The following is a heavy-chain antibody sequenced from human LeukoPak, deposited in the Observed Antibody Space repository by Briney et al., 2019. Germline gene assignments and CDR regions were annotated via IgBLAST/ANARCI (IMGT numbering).Heavy chain of an antibody. J-gene: IGHJ4*02. D-gene: IGHD3-10*01. CDR1: GFTFSSHW. V-gene: IGHV3-74*01. CDR3: ARGHVPGSTRHWDF. CDR2: IRGDENEI. Sequence: GSLILSCEASGFTFSSHWMHWVRQVPGKGLVWVARIRGDENEIDYADSVKGRFTISRDNAKNTLYLQMNSLRVEDTAVYFCARGHVPGSTRHWDFWGQGTLVTVSS.